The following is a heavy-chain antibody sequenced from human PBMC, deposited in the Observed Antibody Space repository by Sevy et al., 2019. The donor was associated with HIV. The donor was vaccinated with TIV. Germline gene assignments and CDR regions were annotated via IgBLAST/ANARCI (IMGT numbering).Heavy chain of an antibody. CDR3: ARRGYDSSGYPQYYFDY. CDR2: IYPGDSDI. J-gene: IGHJ4*02. Sequence: GESLKISCKGSGYRFTSYWIGWVRQMPGKGLEWMGIIYPGDSDIRYSPSFQGQVTISADKSINTAYLQWSSLKASGTAMYFCARRGYDSSGYPQYYFDYWGQGTLVTVS. D-gene: IGHD3-22*01. CDR1: GYRFTSYW. V-gene: IGHV5-51*01.